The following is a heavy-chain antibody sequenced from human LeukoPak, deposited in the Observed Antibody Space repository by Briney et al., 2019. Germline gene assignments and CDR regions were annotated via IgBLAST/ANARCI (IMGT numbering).Heavy chain of an antibody. CDR3: ARQTGSGLFSLP. Sequence: SETLSLTRTVSGDSISSSNCYWGWIRQPPGKGLEWIGSIYFSGGTYYNASLKSRVTISVDTSKNQFSLKLSSVTAADTAVYYCARQTGSGLFSLPGGQGTLVTVSS. D-gene: IGHD3-10*01. V-gene: IGHV4-39*01. J-gene: IGHJ4*02. CDR1: GDSISSSNCY. CDR2: IYFSGGT.